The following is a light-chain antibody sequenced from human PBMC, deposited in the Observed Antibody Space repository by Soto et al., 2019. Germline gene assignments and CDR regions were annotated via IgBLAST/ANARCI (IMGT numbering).Light chain of an antibody. CDR3: QEYNNWPPIT. Sequence: EIVMTQSPATLSVSPGERATLSCRASQSVSSNLAWYQQKPGQAPMLLIYGASTRATGVPGRFSGSGSGTAFTLTISSLPSEDFGVYYCQEYNNWPPITFGRGTKLEIK. CDR2: GAS. J-gene: IGKJ2*01. V-gene: IGKV3-15*01. CDR1: QSVSSN.